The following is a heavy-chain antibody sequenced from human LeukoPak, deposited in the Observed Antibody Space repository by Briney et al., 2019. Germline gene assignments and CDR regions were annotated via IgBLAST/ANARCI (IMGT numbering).Heavy chain of an antibody. Sequence: AVKVSCKASGGNFSSYAISWVRQAPGQGLEWMGRIIPIFGTANYAQKFQGKVTITTDESTSTAYREMGSLRSEDTGVYYCARDIGVLWFGELSHTKGSFDPWGQGTLVTVSS. D-gene: IGHD3-10*01. CDR2: IIPIFGTA. V-gene: IGHV1-69*05. CDR3: ARDIGVLWFGELSHTKGSFDP. J-gene: IGHJ5*02. CDR1: GGNFSSYA.